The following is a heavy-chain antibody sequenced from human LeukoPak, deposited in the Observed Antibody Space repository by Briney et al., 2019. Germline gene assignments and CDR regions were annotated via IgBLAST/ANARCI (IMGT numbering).Heavy chain of an antibody. CDR2: IYPGDSDT. V-gene: IGHV5-51*01. D-gene: IGHD3-22*01. Sequence: GESLKISCKGSGYSFTSYWIGWVRQMPGKGLEWMGIIYPGDSDTRFSPSFQGQVTISADKSISTAYLQWSSLKASDTAMYYCAKTYYYGNSGYYYFDYWGQGTLVTVSS. CDR3: AKTYYYGNSGYYYFDY. J-gene: IGHJ4*02. CDR1: GYSFTSYW.